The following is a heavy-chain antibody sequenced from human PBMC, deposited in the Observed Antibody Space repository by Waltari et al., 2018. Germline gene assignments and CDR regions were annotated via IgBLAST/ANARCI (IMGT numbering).Heavy chain of an antibody. J-gene: IGHJ4*02. D-gene: IGHD4-17*01. CDR2: ISGSGGST. Sequence: VQLLESGGGLVQPGGSLRLSCAASGFTFSSYAMRWVRQAPGTGLEWVSAISGSGGSTYYADSVKGRFTISRDNSKNTLYLQMNSLRAEDTAVYYCAKSYGDYEAFDYWGQGTLVTVSS. V-gene: IGHV3-23*01. CDR3: AKSYGDYEAFDY. CDR1: GFTFSSYA.